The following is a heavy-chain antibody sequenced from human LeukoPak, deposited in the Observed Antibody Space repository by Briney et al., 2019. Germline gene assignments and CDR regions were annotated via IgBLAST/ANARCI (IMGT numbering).Heavy chain of an antibody. V-gene: IGHV1-2*02. J-gene: IGHJ4*02. CDR3: ARAWQSGGSYHFDY. Sequence: ASVKVSCKASGYTFTGYYMHWVRPAPGQGLEWMGWINPNSGGTNYAQKFQGRVTMTRDTSISTAYMELSRLRSDDTAVYYCARAWQSGGSYHFDYWGQGTLVTVSS. CDR2: INPNSGGT. CDR1: GYTFTGYY. D-gene: IGHD1-26*01.